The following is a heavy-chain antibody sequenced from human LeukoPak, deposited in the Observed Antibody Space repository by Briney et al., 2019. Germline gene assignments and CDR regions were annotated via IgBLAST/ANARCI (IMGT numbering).Heavy chain of an antibody. CDR1: GVSISSGGYY. D-gene: IGHD3-9*01. CDR3: ARHQSYFDVLTGYSFDY. CDR2: IYYSGST. J-gene: IGHJ4*02. V-gene: IGHV4-39*01. Sequence: PSQTLSLTCSVSGVSISSGGYYWGWVRQPPGKGLEWIGNIYYSGSTYYNPSLKSRVTISVDTSKNQFSLRLSSVTAADTAVYYCARHQSYFDVLTGYSFDYWGQGTLVTVSS.